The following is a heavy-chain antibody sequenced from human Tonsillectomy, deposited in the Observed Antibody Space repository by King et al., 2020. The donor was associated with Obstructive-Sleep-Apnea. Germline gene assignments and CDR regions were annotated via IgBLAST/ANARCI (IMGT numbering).Heavy chain of an antibody. CDR3: ARESSSSLFDC. Sequence: VQLVESGGGLVKPGGSLRLSCAASGFTFSDYYMSWISQAPGKGRVWVSYISSSNIYTNYADSVKGRFTISRDNAENSLYLQMNSLRAEDTAVYYCARESSSSLFDCWGQGTLVTVSS. J-gene: IGHJ4*02. CDR1: GFTFSDYY. D-gene: IGHD6-6*01. CDR2: ISSSNIYT. V-gene: IGHV3-11*06.